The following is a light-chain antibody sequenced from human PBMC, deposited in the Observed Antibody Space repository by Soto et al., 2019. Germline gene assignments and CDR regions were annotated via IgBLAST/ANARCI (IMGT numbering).Light chain of an antibody. CDR3: QQRSNWPPIT. V-gene: IGKV3-15*01. J-gene: IGKJ5*01. CDR2: GAS. Sequence: EIVMTHSPATLSVSQWEIATLSCRASQSISSDLAWYQQKPGLAPRLLIYGASTRATGIPARFGGSGSGTEFTLTISSLQSEDFAVYHCQQRSNWPPITFGQGTRLEIK. CDR1: QSISSD.